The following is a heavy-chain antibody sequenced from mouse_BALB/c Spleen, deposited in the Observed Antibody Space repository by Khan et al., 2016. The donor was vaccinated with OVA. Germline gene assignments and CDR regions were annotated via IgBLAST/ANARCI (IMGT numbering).Heavy chain of an antibody. CDR3: ASHLTGSFAY. V-gene: IGHV5-6*01. D-gene: IGHD4-1*01. Sequence: EVQLVESGGDLVKPGGSLKLSCAASGFTFSAYSMSWVRQTPDTRLEWVATISSGADYTYYPDGVKGRFTISRDNAKNTLYLQMSSLKSEDTAMYYCASHLTGSFAYWGQGTLVTVSA. J-gene: IGHJ3*01. CDR1: GFTFSAYS. CDR2: ISSGADYT.